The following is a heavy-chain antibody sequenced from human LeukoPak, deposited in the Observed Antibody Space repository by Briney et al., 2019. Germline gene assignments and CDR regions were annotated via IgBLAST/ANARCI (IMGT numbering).Heavy chain of an antibody. D-gene: IGHD1-26*01. CDR1: GFTFDDYA. Sequence: PGRSLRLPCAASGFTFDDYAMHWVQQAPGKGLEWVSGINWNGGSTGYADSVKGRFTISRDNAKNSLYLQMNSLRAEDTALYYCARDRRIVGATYYYYYYMDVWGKGTTVTVSS. V-gene: IGHV3-20*04. CDR3: ARDRRIVGATYYYYYYMDV. CDR2: INWNGGST. J-gene: IGHJ6*03.